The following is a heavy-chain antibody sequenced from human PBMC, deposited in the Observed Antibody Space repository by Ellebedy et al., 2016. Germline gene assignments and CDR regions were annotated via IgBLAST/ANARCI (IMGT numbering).Heavy chain of an antibody. Sequence: GGSLRLSCTASGFTFNNAWMTWVRQAPGKGLEWVSAISGSGGSTYYADSVKGRFTISRDNSKNTLYLQMNSLRAEDTAVYYCAKTAELYGMDVWGQGTTVTVSS. CDR3: AKTAELYGMDV. V-gene: IGHV3-23*01. CDR2: ISGSGGST. CDR1: GFTFNNAW. D-gene: IGHD1-26*01. J-gene: IGHJ6*02.